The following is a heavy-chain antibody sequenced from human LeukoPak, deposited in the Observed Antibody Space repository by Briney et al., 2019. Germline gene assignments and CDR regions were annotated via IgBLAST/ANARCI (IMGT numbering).Heavy chain of an antibody. D-gene: IGHD3-16*01. Sequence: PGGSLRLSCAASGFTFSSYGMHWVRQAPGKGLEWVAFIRYDGSNKYYADSVKGRFTISRDNAKNSLYLQMNSLRAEDTAVYYCARDSPGSGYGLGDDAFDIWGQGTMVTVSS. V-gene: IGHV3-30*02. CDR3: ARDSPGSGYGLGDDAFDI. CDR2: IRYDGSNK. J-gene: IGHJ3*02. CDR1: GFTFSSYG.